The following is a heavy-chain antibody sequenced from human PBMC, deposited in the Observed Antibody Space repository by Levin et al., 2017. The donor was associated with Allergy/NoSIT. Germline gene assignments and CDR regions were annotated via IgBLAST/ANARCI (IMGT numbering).Heavy chain of an antibody. Sequence: SETLSLTCAVYGGSFSGYYWSWIRQPPGKGLEWIGEINHSGSTNYNPSLKSRVTISVDTSKNQFSLKLSSVTAADTAVYYCARVLSAYSSSWLNYYYYYGMDVWGQGTTVTVSS. J-gene: IGHJ6*02. CDR1: GGSFSGYY. D-gene: IGHD6-13*01. CDR2: INHSGST. CDR3: ARVLSAYSSSWLNYYYYYGMDV. V-gene: IGHV4-34*01.